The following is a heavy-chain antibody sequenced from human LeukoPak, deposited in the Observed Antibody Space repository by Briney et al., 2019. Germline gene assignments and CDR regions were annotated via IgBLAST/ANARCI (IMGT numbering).Heavy chain of an antibody. Sequence: ASVKVSCKASGGTFSSYAISWVRQAPGQGLEWMGGIIPIFGTANYAQKFQGRVTITADESTSTAYMELSSLRSEDTAVYYCARDLRYCSSTSCYYYFHYWGQGTLVTVSS. CDR2: IIPIFGTA. CDR3: ARDLRYCSSTSCYYYFHY. J-gene: IGHJ4*02. CDR1: GGTFSSYA. V-gene: IGHV1-69*13. D-gene: IGHD2-2*01.